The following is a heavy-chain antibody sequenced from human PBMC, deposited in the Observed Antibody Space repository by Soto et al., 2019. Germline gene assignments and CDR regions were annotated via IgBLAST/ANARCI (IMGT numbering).Heavy chain of an antibody. D-gene: IGHD6-6*01. CDR3: ARDWAEQLSSWFDP. CDR2: INAGNGNT. CDR1: GYTFTSYA. V-gene: IGHV1-3*01. J-gene: IGHJ5*02. Sequence: GASVKVSCKASGYTFTSYAMHWVRQAPGQRLEWMGWINAGNGNTKYSQKFQGRVTITRDTSASTAYMELSSLRSEDTAVYYCARDWAEQLSSWFDPWGQGTQVTVSS.